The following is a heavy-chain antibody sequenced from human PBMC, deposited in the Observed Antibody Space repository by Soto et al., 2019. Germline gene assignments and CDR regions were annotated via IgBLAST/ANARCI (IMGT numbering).Heavy chain of an antibody. CDR3: ARDTARAMVRIYYGMDV. J-gene: IGHJ6*02. CDR1: GFTFSSYG. D-gene: IGHD3-10*01. CDR2: IWYDGSNK. Sequence: QVQLVESGGGVVQPGRSLRLSCAASGFTFSSYGMHWVRQAPGKGLEWVAVIWYDGSNKYYADSVKGRFTISRDNSKNTLYPQMSSLRAEDTAVYYCARDTARAMVRIYYGMDVWGQGTTVTVSS. V-gene: IGHV3-33*01.